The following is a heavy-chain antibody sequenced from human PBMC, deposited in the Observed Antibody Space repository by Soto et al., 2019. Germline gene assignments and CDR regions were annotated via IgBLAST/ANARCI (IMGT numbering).Heavy chain of an antibody. D-gene: IGHD6-13*01. J-gene: IGHJ4*02. CDR2: VSGGGGSR. V-gene: IGHV3-23*01. Sequence: GGSLRRSCAASGFTYSSYAMSLVRLAPGKVLEWVSSVSGGGGSRYYADSVKGRFTISRGNAKNTLYLQMNSLRVEDTAVYYCANGGESSSLHFDFWGQGTQVTVSS. CDR3: ANGGESSSLHFDF. CDR1: GFTYSSYA.